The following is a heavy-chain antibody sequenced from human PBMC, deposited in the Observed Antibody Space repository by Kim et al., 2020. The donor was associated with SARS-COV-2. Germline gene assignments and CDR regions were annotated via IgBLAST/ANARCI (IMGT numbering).Heavy chain of an antibody. CDR1: GGSISSYY. J-gene: IGHJ6*03. Sequence: SETLSLTCTVSGGSISSYYWSWIRQPPGKGLEWIGYIYYSGSTNYNPSLKSRVTISVDTSKNQFSLKLSSVTAADTAVYYCARQFDFWSGYNYYYYYMDVWGTGTPVTVTS. CDR2: IYYSGST. CDR3: ARQFDFWSGYNYYYYYMDV. D-gene: IGHD3-3*01. V-gene: IGHV4-59*08.